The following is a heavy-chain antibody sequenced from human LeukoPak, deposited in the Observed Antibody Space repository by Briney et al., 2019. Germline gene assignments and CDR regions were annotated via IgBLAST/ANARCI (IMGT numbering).Heavy chain of an antibody. Sequence: GGSLRLSCAASGFTVSSYWMHWVRQGPGKGLVWVSHINTDGSSTSYADSVKGRFTISRDNSKNTLYLQMNSLRAEDTAVYYCARAKPDYTNPLDYWGQGTLVTVSS. V-gene: IGHV3-74*01. D-gene: IGHD4-11*01. J-gene: IGHJ4*02. CDR3: ARAKPDYTNPLDY. CDR2: INTDGSST. CDR1: GFTVSSYW.